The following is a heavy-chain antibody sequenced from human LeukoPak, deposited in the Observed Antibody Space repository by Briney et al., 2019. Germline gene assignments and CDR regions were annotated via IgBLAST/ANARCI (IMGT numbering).Heavy chain of an antibody. CDR3: ARPRTTGWLADYDY. V-gene: IGHV4-39*01. D-gene: IGHD6-19*01. CDR2: IYYSGST. Sequence: SETLSLTCTVSGGSISSSSYYWGWIRQPPGKGLEWIGSIYYSGSTYYNPSLKSRVTISVDTSKNQFSLKLSSVTAADTAVYYCARPRTTGWLADYDYWGQGTLVTVSS. CDR1: GGSISSSSYY. J-gene: IGHJ4*02.